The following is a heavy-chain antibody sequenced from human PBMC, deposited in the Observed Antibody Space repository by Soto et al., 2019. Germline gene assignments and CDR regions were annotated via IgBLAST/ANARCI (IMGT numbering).Heavy chain of an antibody. Sequence: QVQLVQSGAEVKKPGASVKVSCKASGYTFTGYYMHWVRQAPGQGLEWMGWINPNSGGTNYAQKFQGWVTMTRDTSISTAYMELSRLRCDDTAVYYCARGVITFGGVIVDYWYFDLWGRGTLVTVSS. CDR3: ARGVITFGGVIVDYWYFDL. J-gene: IGHJ2*01. D-gene: IGHD3-16*02. CDR2: INPNSGGT. V-gene: IGHV1-2*04. CDR1: GYTFTGYY.